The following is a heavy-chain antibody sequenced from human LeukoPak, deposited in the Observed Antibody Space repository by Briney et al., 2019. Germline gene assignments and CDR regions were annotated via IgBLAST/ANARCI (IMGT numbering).Heavy chain of an antibody. CDR2: IYHSGST. J-gene: IGHJ4*02. V-gene: IGHV4-4*02. D-gene: IGHD6-13*01. Sequence: PSETLSLTCAVSGGSISSSNWWSWVRQPPGKGLEWIGEIYHSGSTNYNPSLKSRVTISVDTSKNQFSLKLSSVTAADTAVYYCARGVAAAEGPLDYWGQGTLVTVSS. CDR1: GGSISSSNW. CDR3: ARGVAAAEGPLDY.